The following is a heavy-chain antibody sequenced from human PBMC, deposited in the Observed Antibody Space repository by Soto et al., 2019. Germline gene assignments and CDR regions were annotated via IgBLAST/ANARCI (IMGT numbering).Heavy chain of an antibody. J-gene: IGHJ6*03. V-gene: IGHV5-51*01. D-gene: IGHD2-2*01. CDR1: GYSFTSYW. CDR3: ARGGVEVVPAAMQYYYYMDV. Sequence: GESLKISCKGSGYSFTSYWIGWVRQMPGKGLEWMGIIYPGDSDTRYSPSFQGQVTISADKSISTAYLQWSSLKASDTAMYYCARGGVEVVPAAMQYYYYMDVWGKGTTVTVSS. CDR2: IYPGDSDT.